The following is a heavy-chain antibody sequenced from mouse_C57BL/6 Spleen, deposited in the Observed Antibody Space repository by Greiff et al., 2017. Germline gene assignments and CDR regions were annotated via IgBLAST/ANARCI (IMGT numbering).Heavy chain of an antibody. Sequence: QVKLMESGAELAKPGASVKLSCKASGYTFTSYWMPWVKQRPGQGLEWIGYITPSSGYTKYNQKFKDKATLTADKSSSTAYMQLSSRTYDDAAVYYCGRWSYCDYWGQGTTLTVSS. V-gene: IGHV1-7*01. J-gene: IGHJ2*01. CDR1: GYTFTSYW. CDR2: ITPSSGYT. CDR3: GRWSYCDY.